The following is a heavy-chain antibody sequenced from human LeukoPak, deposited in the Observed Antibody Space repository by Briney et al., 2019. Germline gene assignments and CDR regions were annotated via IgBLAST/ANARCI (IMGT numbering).Heavy chain of an antibody. J-gene: IGHJ4*02. CDR2: ISSSSSYI. CDR1: GFTFSSYS. Sequence: GGSLRLSCAASGFTFSSYSMNWVRQAPGKGLEWVSSISSSSSYIYYADSVKGRFTISRGNAKNSLYLQMNSLRAEDTAVYYCARDRGAYYYDTGYWGQGTLVTVSS. V-gene: IGHV3-21*01. CDR3: ARDRGAYYYDTGY. D-gene: IGHD3-22*01.